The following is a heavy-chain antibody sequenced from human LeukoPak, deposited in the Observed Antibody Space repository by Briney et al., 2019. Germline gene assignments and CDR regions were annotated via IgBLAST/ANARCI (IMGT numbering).Heavy chain of an antibody. D-gene: IGHD4-17*01. Sequence: SETLSLTCTVSGGSISSYYWSWIRQPPGKGLEWIGYICYSGSTNYNPSLKSRVTISVDTSKNQLSLKLYSVTAADTAVYYCAKARLTYGDYGGGFDCWGQGTLVTVSS. CDR3: AKARLTYGDYGGGFDC. CDR2: ICYSGST. CDR1: GGSISSYY. V-gene: IGHV4-59*01. J-gene: IGHJ4*02.